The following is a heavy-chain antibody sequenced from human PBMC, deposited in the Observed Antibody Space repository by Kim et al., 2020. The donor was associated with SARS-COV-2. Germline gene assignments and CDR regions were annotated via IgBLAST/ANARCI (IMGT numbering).Heavy chain of an antibody. V-gene: IGHV4-4*07. CDR3: AREVAGNNWFDS. CDR2: IHTSGST. Sequence: SETLSLTCTVSNGSISNYYWSWIRQPAGKGLEWIGHIHTSGSTNYNPSLKSRVTMSVETSKNQLSLKLNAVTAADTAVYFCAREVAGNNWFDSWGQGTLVTVSS. J-gene: IGHJ5*01. CDR1: NGSISNYY. D-gene: IGHD6-19*01.